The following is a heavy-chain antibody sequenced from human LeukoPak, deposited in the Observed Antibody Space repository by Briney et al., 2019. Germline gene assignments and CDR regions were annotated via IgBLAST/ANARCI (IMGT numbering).Heavy chain of an antibody. J-gene: IGHJ3*02. V-gene: IGHV3-9*01. D-gene: IGHD4-11*01. CDR3: AKDIRPDYSNYVYESDAFGI. CDR1: GFTFDDYA. Sequence: PGGSLRLSCAASGFTFDDYAMHWVRQAPGKGLEWVSGISWNSGSIGYADSVKGRFTISRDNAKNSLYLQMNSLRAEDTALYYCAKDIRPDYSNYVYESDAFGIWGQGTMVTVSS. CDR2: ISWNSGSI.